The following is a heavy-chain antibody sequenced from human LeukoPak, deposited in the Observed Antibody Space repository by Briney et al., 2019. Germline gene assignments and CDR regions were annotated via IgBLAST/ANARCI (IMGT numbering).Heavy chain of an antibody. J-gene: IGHJ4*02. V-gene: IGHV3-23*01. CDR2: ISGSGGST. Sequence: GGSLRLSCAASGFTFSSYAMSWVRQAPGKGLEWVSAISGSGGSTYYADSVKGRFTISRDNSKNTLYLQMNSLRAEDTAVYYCAKDPPRISIAAAGTTDYWGQGTLVTVSS. CDR1: GFTFSSYA. CDR3: AKDPPRISIAAAGTTDY. D-gene: IGHD6-13*01.